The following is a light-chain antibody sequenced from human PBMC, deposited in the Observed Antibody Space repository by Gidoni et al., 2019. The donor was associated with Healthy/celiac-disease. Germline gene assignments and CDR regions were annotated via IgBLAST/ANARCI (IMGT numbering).Light chain of an antibody. J-gene: IGKJ2*01. CDR1: QSVSSSY. CDR3: QQYGSSYT. Sequence: EIVLTQSPGTLSLSPGERATLSCRASQSVSSSYLAWYQQKPGQAPRLLIYGASSRATGIPDRFICSGSGTDFTLTISILEPEDFAVYYCQQYGSSYTFGQGTKLEIQ. CDR2: GAS. V-gene: IGKV3-20*01.